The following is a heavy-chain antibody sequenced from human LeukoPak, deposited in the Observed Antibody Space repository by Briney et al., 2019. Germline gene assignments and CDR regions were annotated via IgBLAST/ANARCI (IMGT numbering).Heavy chain of an antibody. CDR1: GGTFSSYA. J-gene: IGHJ4*02. V-gene: IGHV1-69*06. CDR2: IIPIFGTA. D-gene: IGHD5-18*01. Sequence: SVTLSCKASGGTFSSYANSWVRHAPGQGLEWMGGIIPIFGTANYAQKFQVRVTITADKSTSTAYMELSSLRSEDTAVYYCARDSLRSYGAFDYWGQGTLVTVSS. CDR3: ARDSLRSYGAFDY.